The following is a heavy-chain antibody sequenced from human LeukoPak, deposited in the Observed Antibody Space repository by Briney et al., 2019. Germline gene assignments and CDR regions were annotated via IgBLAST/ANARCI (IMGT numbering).Heavy chain of an antibody. J-gene: IGHJ4*02. D-gene: IGHD3-10*01. CDR2: IYYTGST. V-gene: IGHV4-59*01. Sequence: SETLSLTCTVSGGSISSYYWSWIRQPPGKGLEWIGYIYYTGSTNYNPPLKSRVTISVDKAKNQFSLKLSSVTAADTAVFYCARGSGGANYFDYWVQGALVTVSS. CDR1: GGSISSYY. CDR3: ARGSGGANYFDY.